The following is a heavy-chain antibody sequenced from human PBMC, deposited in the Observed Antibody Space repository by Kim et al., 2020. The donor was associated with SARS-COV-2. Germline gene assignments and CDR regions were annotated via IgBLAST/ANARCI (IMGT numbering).Heavy chain of an antibody. CDR1: GFTFSSYA. CDR3: ARDPRAYTFFDY. V-gene: IGHV3-30-3*01. CDR2: ISYDGSNK. Sequence: GGSLRLSCAASGFTFSSYAMHWVRQAPGKGLEWVAVISYDGSNKYYADSVKGRFTISRDNSKNTLYLQMNSLRAEDTAVYYCARDPRAYTFFDYWCQGT. J-gene: IGHJ4*02. D-gene: IGHD4-4*01.